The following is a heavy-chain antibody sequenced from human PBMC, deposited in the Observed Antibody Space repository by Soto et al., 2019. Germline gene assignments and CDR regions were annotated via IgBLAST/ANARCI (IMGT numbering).Heavy chain of an antibody. D-gene: IGHD1-26*01. CDR2: IYYSGST. V-gene: IGHV4-59*01. J-gene: IGHJ6*02. CDR3: ARDLVSGSYDGMDV. Sequence: SETLSLTCTVSGGSISSYYWSWIRQPPGKGLEWIGYIYYSGSTNYNPSLKSRVTISVDTSKNQFSLKLSSVTAADTAVYYCARDLVSGSYDGMDVWGQGTTVTVSS. CDR1: GGSISSYY.